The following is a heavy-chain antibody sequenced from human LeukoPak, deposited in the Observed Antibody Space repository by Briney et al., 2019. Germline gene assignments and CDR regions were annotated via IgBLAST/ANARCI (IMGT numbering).Heavy chain of an antibody. J-gene: IGHJ4*02. CDR1: GFTFSSYA. Sequence: GGSLRLSCAASGFTFSSYAMHWVRQAPGKGLEWVAVISYDGSNKYYADSVKGRFTISRDNSKNTLYLQINSLRAEDTAVYFCAREPSGIAVSGIFDYWGQGTLVTVSS. D-gene: IGHD6-19*01. V-gene: IGHV3-30*04. CDR3: AREPSGIAVSGIFDY. CDR2: ISYDGSNK.